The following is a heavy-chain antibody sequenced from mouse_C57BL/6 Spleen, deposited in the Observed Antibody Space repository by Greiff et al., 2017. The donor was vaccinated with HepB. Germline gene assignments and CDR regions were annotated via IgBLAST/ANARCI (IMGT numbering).Heavy chain of an antibody. Sequence: EVKLVESGGGLAKPGGSLKLSCAASGFTFSSYAMSWVRQTPDKRLEWVATISDGGSYTYYPDNVKGRFTISRDNAKNNLYLQMSHLKSEDTAMYYCARVGPIYYDFDYWGQGTTLTVSS. D-gene: IGHD2-4*01. CDR3: ARVGPIYYDFDY. J-gene: IGHJ2*01. CDR1: GFTFSSYA. CDR2: ISDGGSYT. V-gene: IGHV5-4*03.